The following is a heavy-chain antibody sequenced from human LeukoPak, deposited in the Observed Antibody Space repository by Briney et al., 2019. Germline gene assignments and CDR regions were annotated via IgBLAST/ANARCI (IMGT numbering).Heavy chain of an antibody. CDR3: AKDDDWGRYKH. CDR1: GFTFSSYS. J-gene: IGHJ1*01. Sequence: GGSLRLSCAASGFTFSSYSMNWVRQAPGKGLEWVSYISSSSSTIYYADSVKGRFTISRDNSKNTLSLQMNSLRAEDTAVYYCAKDDDWGRYKHWGQGTLVTVSS. V-gene: IGHV3-48*01. CDR2: ISSSSSTI. D-gene: IGHD3-16*01.